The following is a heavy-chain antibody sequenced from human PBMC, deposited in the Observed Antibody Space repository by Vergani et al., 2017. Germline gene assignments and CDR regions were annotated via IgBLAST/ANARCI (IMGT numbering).Heavy chain of an antibody. CDR1: GGTFSSYA. CDR2: IIPIFGTA. CDR3: ARVSPGDNSGWEPFDY. V-gene: IGHV1-69*06. Sequence: QVQLVQSGAEVKKPGSSVKVSCKASGGTFSSYAISWVRQAPGQGLEWMGGIIPIFGTANYAQKFQDRVKITGDTSTYTVYMEMNNLRSEDTAVYYCARVSPGDNSGWEPFDYWGQGTLVTVSS. D-gene: IGHD6-19*01. J-gene: IGHJ4*02.